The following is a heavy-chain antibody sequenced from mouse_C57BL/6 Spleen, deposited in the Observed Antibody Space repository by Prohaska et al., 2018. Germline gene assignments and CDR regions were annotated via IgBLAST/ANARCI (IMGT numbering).Heavy chain of an antibody. CDR1: GFTFSNYW. J-gene: IGHJ2*01. CDR3: TVFYYSGSSYYFDY. CDR2: IRLKSENYAT. V-gene: IGHV6-3*01. D-gene: IGHD1-1*01. Sequence: EVKLEESGGGLVQPGGSMKLSCVASGFTFSNYWMNWVRQSPEKGLEWVAQIRLKSENYATHYAESVKGRFTSSRDDSKSSVYLQMNNIRAEDTGIYYCTVFYYSGSSYYFDYWGQGATLTVSS.